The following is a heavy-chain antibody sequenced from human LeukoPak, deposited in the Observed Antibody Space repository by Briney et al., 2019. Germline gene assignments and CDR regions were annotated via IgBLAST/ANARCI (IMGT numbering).Heavy chain of an antibody. V-gene: IGHV1-2*02. CDR3: ARGGSGSYFSWLDP. CDR1: GYTFTGYY. Sequence: ASVKVSCKASGYTFTGYYIHWVRQAPGQGLECVGWINPNSGGTNYAQKFQGRVTMTRDTSISTAYMELSRLRSDDTGVYYCARGGSGSYFSWLDPWGQGTLVTVSS. J-gene: IGHJ5*02. CDR2: INPNSGGT. D-gene: IGHD3-10*01.